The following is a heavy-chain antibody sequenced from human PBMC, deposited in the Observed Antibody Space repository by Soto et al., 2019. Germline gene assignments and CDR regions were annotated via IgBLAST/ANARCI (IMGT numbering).Heavy chain of an antibody. D-gene: IGHD6-6*01. J-gene: IGHJ6*03. Sequence: GGSLRLSCAASGFTFSSYGMHWVRQAPGKGLEWVAVIWYDGSNKYYADSVKGRFTTSRDNSKNTLYLQMNSLRAEDTAVYYCASLEYSSSPRFRGVQNELPDYYYYMDVWGKGTTVTVSS. CDR3: ASLEYSSSPRFRGVQNELPDYYYYMDV. CDR1: GFTFSSYG. V-gene: IGHV3-33*01. CDR2: IWYDGSNK.